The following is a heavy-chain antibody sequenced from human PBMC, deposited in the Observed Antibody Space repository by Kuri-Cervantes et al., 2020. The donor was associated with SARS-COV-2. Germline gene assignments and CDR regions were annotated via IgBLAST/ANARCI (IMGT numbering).Heavy chain of an antibody. CDR1: GFTFKNYD. J-gene: IGHJ4*02. V-gene: IGHV3-30-3*01. D-gene: IGHD1-26*01. CDR3: ASVEPNSGSYYPGY. CDR2: ISSDGTNK. Sequence: GESLKISCAASGFTFKNYDMHWVRQAPGKGLEWVALISSDGTNKLQAGSVKGRFTVSRDNSKNTLYLQMNSLRAEDTAVYYCASVEPNSGSYYPGYWGQGTLVTVSS.